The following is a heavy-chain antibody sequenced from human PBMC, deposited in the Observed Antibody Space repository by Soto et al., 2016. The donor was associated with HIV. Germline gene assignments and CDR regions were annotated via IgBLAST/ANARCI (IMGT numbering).Heavy chain of an antibody. V-gene: IGHV1-2*02. J-gene: IGHJ3*01. D-gene: IGHD1-1*01. CDR2: INPNSGGT. CDR3: AKGVGTTSIIGWSGRSDDAFDV. CDR1: GYTFTGYY. Sequence: QVQLVQSGAEVKKPGASVKVSCKTSGYTFTGYYIHWVRQAPGQGLEWMGWINPNSGGTNYAQKFQGRVTMTRDTSINTAYMEMTRLRSDDTAVYYCAKGVGTTSIIGWSGRSDDAFDVWAKGQWSPSPQ.